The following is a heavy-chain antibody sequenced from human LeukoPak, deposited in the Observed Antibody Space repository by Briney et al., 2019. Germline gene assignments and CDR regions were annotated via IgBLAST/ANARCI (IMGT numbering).Heavy chain of an antibody. J-gene: IGHJ4*02. CDR3: ARDGGRKDDY. CDR1: GFTFSNYW. V-gene: IGHV3-74*01. D-gene: IGHD2-15*01. CDR2: ITSDGINT. Sequence: GGSLRLSCAASGFTFSNYWMHWVRQAPGKGLVWVSRITSDGINTSYADSVKGRFTISRDNAKNSLYLQMNSLRAEDTAVYYCARDGGRKDDYWGQGTLVTVSS.